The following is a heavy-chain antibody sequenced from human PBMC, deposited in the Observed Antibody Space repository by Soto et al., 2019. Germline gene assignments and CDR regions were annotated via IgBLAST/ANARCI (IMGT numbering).Heavy chain of an antibody. Sequence: QVQLVESGGGVVQPGRSLRLSCAASGFIFSDYAIHWVRQAPGKGLGWVTVIWHDGSKTDYAESVKGRFSISRDNSENTLYLEMNNLRVEDTAVYYCAREGSVAGTSLIDYWGQGALVTVSS. CDR3: AREGSVAGTSLIDY. CDR2: IWHDGSKT. D-gene: IGHD6-19*01. CDR1: GFIFSDYA. J-gene: IGHJ4*02. V-gene: IGHV3-33*08.